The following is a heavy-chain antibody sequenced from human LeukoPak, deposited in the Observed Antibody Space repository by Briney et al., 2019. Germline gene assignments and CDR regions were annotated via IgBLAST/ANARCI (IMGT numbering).Heavy chain of an antibody. CDR1: GYTFTDDY. V-gene: IGHV1-2*02. Sequence: GASVKVSCKASGYTFTDDYLHWVRQAPGQGLEWMGWINPNSGGTNYAQKLQGRVTMTRDTSISTAYMELNRLQSDDTAIYYCARALTVPGYYMDVWGKGTTVSVSS. J-gene: IGHJ6*03. D-gene: IGHD6-19*01. CDR2: INPNSGGT. CDR3: ARALTVPGYYMDV.